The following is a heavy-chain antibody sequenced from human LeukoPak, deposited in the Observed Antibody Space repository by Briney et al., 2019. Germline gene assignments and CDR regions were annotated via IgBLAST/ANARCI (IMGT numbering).Heavy chain of an antibody. CDR3: ASSLKYIPYMDV. CDR2: INPSGGST. Sequence: GASVKVSCKASGYTFTSYYMHWVRQAPGQGLEWMGIINPSGGSTSYAQKFQGRVTMTRDTSTSTVYMELSSLRSEDTAVYYCASSLKYIPYMDVWGKGTTVTISS. V-gene: IGHV1-46*01. J-gene: IGHJ6*03. D-gene: IGHD2-2*02. CDR1: GYTFTSYY.